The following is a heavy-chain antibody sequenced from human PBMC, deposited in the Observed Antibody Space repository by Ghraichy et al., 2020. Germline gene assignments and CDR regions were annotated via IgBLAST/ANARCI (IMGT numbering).Heavy chain of an antibody. Sequence: SETLSLTCTVSGGSISSYYWSWIRQPPGKGLEWIGYIYYSGSTNYNPSLKSRVTISVDTSKNQFSLKLSSVTAADTAVYYCARATNPAIWYSSSWYAFWFHPWGQGTLVTVSS. CDR3: ARATNPAIWYSSSWYAFWFHP. D-gene: IGHD6-13*01. J-gene: IGHJ5*02. CDR1: GGSISSYY. CDR2: IYYSGST. V-gene: IGHV4-59*01.